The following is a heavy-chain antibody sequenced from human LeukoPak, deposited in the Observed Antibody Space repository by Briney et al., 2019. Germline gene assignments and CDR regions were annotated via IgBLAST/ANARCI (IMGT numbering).Heavy chain of an antibody. Sequence: GGSLRLSCAASGFTFDDYAMHWVRQAPGKGLEWVSLISGDGGSTYYADSVKGRFTISRDNSKNSLYLQMNSLRTEDTALYYCAKDSAGYSSSKQDYWGQGTLVTVSS. CDR1: GFTFDDYA. J-gene: IGHJ4*02. CDR3: AKDSAGYSSSKQDY. CDR2: ISGDGGST. D-gene: IGHD6-6*01. V-gene: IGHV3-43*02.